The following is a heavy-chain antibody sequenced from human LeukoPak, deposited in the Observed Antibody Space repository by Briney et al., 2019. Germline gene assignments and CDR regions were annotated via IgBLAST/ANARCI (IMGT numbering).Heavy chain of an antibody. D-gene: IGHD5-18*01. V-gene: IGHV3-7*01. CDR2: IKQDGSEK. CDR1: GFTFSSYW. Sequence: GGSLRLSCAASGFTFSSYWMSWVRQAPGKGLEWVANIKQDGSEKYYVDSVKGRFTISRDNAKNSLYLQMNSLRAEDTAVYYCARDPLYYSYGYHYYMDVWGKGTTVTVSS. J-gene: IGHJ6*03. CDR3: ARDPLYYSYGYHYYMDV.